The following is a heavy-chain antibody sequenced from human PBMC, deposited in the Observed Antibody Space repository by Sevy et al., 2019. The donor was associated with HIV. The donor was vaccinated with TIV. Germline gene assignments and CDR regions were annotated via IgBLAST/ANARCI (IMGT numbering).Heavy chain of an antibody. D-gene: IGHD3-22*01. J-gene: IGHJ5*02. CDR2: ISHTSTTT. V-gene: IGHV3-48*02. CDR1: GFTFSTYS. CDR3: AREAYYYDSREENWLDP. Sequence: GGSLRLSCKASGFTFSTYSMHWVRQAPGKGLEWVSSISHTSTTTCYSDSAKGRFTISRDNAKNSLYLQLNSLRDEDTAVDYCAREAYYYDSREENWLDPWGQGTLVTVSS.